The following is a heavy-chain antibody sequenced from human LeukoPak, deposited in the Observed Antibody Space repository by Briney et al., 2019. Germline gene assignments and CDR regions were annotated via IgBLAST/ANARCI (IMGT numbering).Heavy chain of an antibody. V-gene: IGHV4-34*01. J-gene: IGHJ4*02. CDR2: INHSGST. CDR3: ARGPYYGSGSYYNPLDY. CDR1: GGPLSSYY. Sequence: PSETLSLTCTVSGGPLSSYYWSWIRQPPGKGLEWIGEINHSGSTNYNPSLKSRVTISVDTSKNQFSLKLSSVTAADTAVYYCARGPYYGSGSYYNPLDYWGQGTLVTVSS. D-gene: IGHD3-10*01.